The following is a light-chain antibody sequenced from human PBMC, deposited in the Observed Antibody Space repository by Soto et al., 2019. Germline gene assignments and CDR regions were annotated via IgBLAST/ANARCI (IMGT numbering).Light chain of an antibody. CDR1: SSNIGAGYD. CDR3: QSYDSSLSGSV. V-gene: IGLV1-40*01. CDR2: GNS. J-gene: IGLJ3*02. Sequence: QSVLTQPPSVSGAPGQRVTISCTVSSSNIGAGYDVHWYQQLPGTAPPLLIYGNSNRPSGVPDRFSGSKSGTSASLAITGLQAEDEADYYCQSYDSSLSGSVFGGGTKLTVL.